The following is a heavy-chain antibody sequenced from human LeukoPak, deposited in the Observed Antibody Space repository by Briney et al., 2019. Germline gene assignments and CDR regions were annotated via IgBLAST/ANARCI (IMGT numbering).Heavy chain of an antibody. CDR1: GFTFSSYG. D-gene: IGHD3-10*01. V-gene: IGHV3-33*01. CDR3: ARVGYYYGSGSYYKPIDY. Sequence: GGSLRLSCAASGFTFSSYGMHWVRQAPGKGLEWVAVIWYDGSNKYYADSVKGRFTISRDNSKNTLYLQMNSLRAEDTAVYYCARVGYYYGSGSYYKPIDYWGQGTLVTVSS. J-gene: IGHJ4*02. CDR2: IWYDGSNK.